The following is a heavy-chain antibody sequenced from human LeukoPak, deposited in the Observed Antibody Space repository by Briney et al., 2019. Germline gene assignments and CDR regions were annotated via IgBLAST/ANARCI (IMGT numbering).Heavy chain of an antibody. CDR3: ARSVEGIAARLDY. Sequence: SETPSLTCTVSGGSINTYYWSWIRQPPGKGLEWIGYIYYSGSTNYNPSLKSRVTISVDTSKNQFSLKLSSVTAADTAVYYCARSVEGIAARLDYWGQGTLVTVSS. D-gene: IGHD6-6*01. CDR2: IYYSGST. V-gene: IGHV4-59*01. CDR1: GGSINTYY. J-gene: IGHJ4*02.